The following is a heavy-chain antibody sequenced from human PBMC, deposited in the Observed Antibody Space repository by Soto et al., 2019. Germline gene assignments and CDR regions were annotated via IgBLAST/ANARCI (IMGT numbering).Heavy chain of an antibody. Sequence: SETLSLTCAVYGGSFSGYYWSWIRQPPGKGLEWIGEINHSGSTNYNPSLKSRVTISVDTSKNQFSLKLSSVTAADTAVYYCARGYDYVWGSYRYTDPRPFDYWGQGTLVTVSP. CDR2: INHSGST. CDR3: ARGYDYVWGSYRYTDPRPFDY. J-gene: IGHJ4*02. V-gene: IGHV4-34*01. CDR1: GGSFSGYY. D-gene: IGHD3-16*02.